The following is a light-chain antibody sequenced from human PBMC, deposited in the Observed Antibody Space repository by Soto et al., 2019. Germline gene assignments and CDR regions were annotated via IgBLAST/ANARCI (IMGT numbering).Light chain of an antibody. CDR2: WAS. Sequence: DIVMTQSPDSLAVSLGERATINCKSSQSVLYTSNNMNYLAWYQQKPGQPPKLLIYWASTRESGVPDRFSGSGSVTDFTLTSSSLQAEDVAVYYCQQYYSTPITFGQGTRLEIK. J-gene: IGKJ5*01. V-gene: IGKV4-1*01. CDR3: QQYYSTPIT. CDR1: QSVLYTSNNMNY.